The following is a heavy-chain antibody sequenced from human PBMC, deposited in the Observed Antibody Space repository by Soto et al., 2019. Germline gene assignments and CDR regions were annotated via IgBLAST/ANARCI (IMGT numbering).Heavy chain of an antibody. V-gene: IGHV3-30*18. CDR1: GFTFSSYG. CDR3: AKVVYKAAAAYYYYYGMDV. D-gene: IGHD6-13*01. CDR2: ISYDGSNK. Sequence: HPGGSLRLSCAASGFTFSSYGMHWVRQAPGKGLEWVAVISYDGSNKYYADSVKGRFTISRDNSKNTLYLQMNCLRAEDTAVYYCAKVVYKAAAAYYYYYGMDVWGQGTTVTVSS. J-gene: IGHJ6*02.